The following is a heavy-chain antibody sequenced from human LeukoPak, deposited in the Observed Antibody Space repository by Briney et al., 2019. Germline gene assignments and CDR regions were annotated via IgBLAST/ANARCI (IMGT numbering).Heavy chain of an antibody. V-gene: IGHV4-4*02. Sequence: PSETLSLTCAVSGGSISSSNWWSWVRQPPGKGLEWIGEIYHSGSTNYNPSLKSRVTISVVTSKNQFSLKVSSVTAADTAVYYCARQREGYFDLWGRGTRVTVSS. CDR3: ARQREGYFDL. CDR1: GGSISSSNW. CDR2: IYHSGST. J-gene: IGHJ2*01.